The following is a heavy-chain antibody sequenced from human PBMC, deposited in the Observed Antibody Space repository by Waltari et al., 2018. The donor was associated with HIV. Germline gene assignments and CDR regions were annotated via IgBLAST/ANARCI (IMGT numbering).Heavy chain of an antibody. CDR2: LFGSGGT. Sequence: QVQLQESGPGLVKPSQTLSLTCTVSGGSISSGNYYWSWIRQPAGKGLEWIGRLFGSGGTNYNPSLKIRVTISVDTSKNQFSLRLSSLTAADTAVYFCARGIDDSTGYMKNGFDYWGQGTLVTVSS. CDR1: GGSISSGNYY. CDR3: ARGIDDSTGYMKNGFDY. V-gene: IGHV4-61*02. D-gene: IGHD3-22*01. J-gene: IGHJ4*02.